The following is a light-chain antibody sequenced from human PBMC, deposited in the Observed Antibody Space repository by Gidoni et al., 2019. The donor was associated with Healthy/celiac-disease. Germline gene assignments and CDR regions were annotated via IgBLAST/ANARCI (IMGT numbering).Light chain of an antibody. Sequence: QSVLTDPPSPSPTPGPRGTLSCSGSSSNLGSNTGNGYQQPPGTAPKHLIYINNQRPYGVPVRCSGSKSGTSASLAISGLQSEDEADYYGAAWDDGLNGPVSGGGTKLTVL. CDR1: SSNLGSNT. CDR2: INN. CDR3: AAWDDGLNGPV. V-gene: IGLV1-44*01. J-gene: IGLJ2*01.